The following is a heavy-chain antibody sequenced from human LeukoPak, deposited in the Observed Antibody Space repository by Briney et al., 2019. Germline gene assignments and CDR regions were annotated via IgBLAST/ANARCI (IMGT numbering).Heavy chain of an antibody. CDR2: IWSDGSKK. D-gene: IGHD2/OR15-2a*01. CDR1: GVTFNSYG. V-gene: IGHV3-33*06. CDR3: AKATDVYGEYVPFGN. J-gene: IGHJ4*02. Sequence: GGSLRLSCAASGVTFNSYGMHWVRQAPGKGLEWVALIWSDGSKKHYADSVKGRFTISRDNFKNTLYPQMNSLRAEDTAIYYCAKATDVYGEYVPFGNWGQGTLVTVST.